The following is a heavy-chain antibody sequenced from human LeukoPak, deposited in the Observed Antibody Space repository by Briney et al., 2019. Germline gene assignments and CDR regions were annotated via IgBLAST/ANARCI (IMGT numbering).Heavy chain of an antibody. V-gene: IGHV3-74*01. CDR1: SGFA. Sequence: GGSLRLSCAAFSGFAMSWVRQAPGQGLEWVSRINSDGSSTSYADSVKGRFTISRDNAKNTLYLQMNSLRAEDTAVYYCARRKQLSIGGMDVWGKGTTVTVSS. CDR2: INSDGSST. J-gene: IGHJ6*04. CDR3: ARRKQLSIGGMDV. D-gene: IGHD6-6*01.